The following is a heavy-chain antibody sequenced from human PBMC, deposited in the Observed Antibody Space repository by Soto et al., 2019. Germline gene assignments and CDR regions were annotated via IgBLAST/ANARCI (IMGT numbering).Heavy chain of an antibody. Sequence: QITLNETGPTQVNPRQTLTLTCTFSGFSLTTSGVGVGWIRQSPGKAPEWLALIYWDDDTRYSPSLKRRLTMPKDTSKNPVVLKMAALDPGDTATYYCAQRVLRTVFGFVTTAAIYFDFWGQGTPVAVSS. J-gene: IGHJ4*02. CDR3: AQRVLRTVFGFVTTAAIYFDF. V-gene: IGHV2-5*02. D-gene: IGHD3-3*01. CDR1: GFSLTTSGVG. CDR2: IYWDDDT.